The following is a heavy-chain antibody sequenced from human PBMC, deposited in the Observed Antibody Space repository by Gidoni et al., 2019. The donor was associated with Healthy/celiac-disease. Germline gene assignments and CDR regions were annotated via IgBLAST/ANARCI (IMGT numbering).Heavy chain of an antibody. CDR2: IYYSGST. Sequence: QLQLQESGPGLVKPSETLSLTCTVSGGSISSSSYYWGWIRQPPGKGLEWIGSIYYSGSTYYNPSLKSRVTISVDTSKNQFSLKLSSVTAADTAVYYCARHVPLAIFGVVTWFDPWGQGTLVTVSS. V-gene: IGHV4-39*01. CDR1: GGSISSSSYY. CDR3: ARHVPLAIFGVVTWFDP. J-gene: IGHJ5*02. D-gene: IGHD3-3*01.